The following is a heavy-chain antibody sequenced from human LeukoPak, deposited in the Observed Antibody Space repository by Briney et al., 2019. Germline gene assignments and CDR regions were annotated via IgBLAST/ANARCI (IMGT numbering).Heavy chain of an antibody. J-gene: IGHJ6*04. CDR1: GFTFSTYS. CDR3: AELGITMIGGV. V-gene: IGHV3-48*04. D-gene: IGHD3-10*02. Sequence: GSLRLSCAASGFTFSTYSMNWVRQAPGKGLEWLSYISPSSSTTHYADSVKGRFTISRDNAKNSLYLQMNSLRAEDTAVYYCAELGITMIGGVWGKGTTVTISS. CDR2: ISPSSSTT.